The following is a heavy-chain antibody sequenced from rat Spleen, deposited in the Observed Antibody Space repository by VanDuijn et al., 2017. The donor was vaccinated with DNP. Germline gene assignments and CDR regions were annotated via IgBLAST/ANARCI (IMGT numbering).Heavy chain of an antibody. D-gene: IGHD1-11*01. V-gene: IGHV5-27*01. Sequence: EVQLVESGGGLVQPGRSLKLSCAASGFTFSNYGMAWVRQAPTKGLEWVASITNSGGSTYYRDSVKGRFTISRDNAKSTLYLQMDSLRSEDTATYYCTIDGGGADYWGQGVMVTVSS. CDR3: TIDGGGADY. CDR2: ITNSGGST. CDR1: GFTFSNYG. J-gene: IGHJ2*01.